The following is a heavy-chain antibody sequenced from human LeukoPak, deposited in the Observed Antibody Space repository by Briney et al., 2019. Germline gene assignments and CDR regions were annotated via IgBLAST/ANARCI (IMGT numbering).Heavy chain of an antibody. CDR2: INHSGST. J-gene: IGHJ4*02. V-gene: IGHV4-34*01. Sequence: SETLSLTCAVYGGSFSGYYWSWIRQPPGKGLEWIGEINHSGSTNYNPSLKSRVTISVDTSKNQFSLKLSSVTAADTAVYYCASSAVAGDFDYWGQGTLVTVSS. CDR1: GGSFSGYY. D-gene: IGHD6-19*01. CDR3: ASSAVAGDFDY.